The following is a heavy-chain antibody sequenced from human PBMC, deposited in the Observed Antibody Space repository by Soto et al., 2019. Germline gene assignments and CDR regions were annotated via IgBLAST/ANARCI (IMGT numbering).Heavy chain of an antibody. J-gene: IGHJ5*02. Sequence: PGGSLRLSCAASGLTFSSYGMHWVRQAPGKGLEWVAVIWYDGSNKYYADSVKGRFTISRDNSKNTLYLQMNSLRAEDTAVYYCARGSIAAAGTWLDWFDPWGQGTLVTSPQ. CDR1: GLTFSSYG. D-gene: IGHD6-13*01. V-gene: IGHV3-33*01. CDR2: IWYDGSNK. CDR3: ARGSIAAAGTWLDWFDP.